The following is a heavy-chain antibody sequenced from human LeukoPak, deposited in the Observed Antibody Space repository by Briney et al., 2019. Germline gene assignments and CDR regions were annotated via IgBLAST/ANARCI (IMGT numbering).Heavy chain of an antibody. CDR1: GGTFSSYT. J-gene: IGHJ3*02. Sequence: GSSVKVSCKASGGTFSSYTISWVRQAPGQGLEWMGWIIPILGIANYAQRFQGRVTITADKSTSTAYMELSSLRSEDTAVYYCARGIRSSFAFDIWGQGTMVTVSS. V-gene: IGHV1-69*02. CDR2: IIPILGIA. CDR3: ARGIRSSFAFDI. D-gene: IGHD2-21*01.